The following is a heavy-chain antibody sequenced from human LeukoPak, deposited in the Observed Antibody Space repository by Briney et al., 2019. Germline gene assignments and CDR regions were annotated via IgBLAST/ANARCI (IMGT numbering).Heavy chain of an antibody. Sequence: GGSLRLSCAAPGFTLSDYWMTWGRQAPGKGLEWVANIKPDGSQQYSVDSVRGRFTVSRDNANNSLYLQMNTLRAEDTAVYFCARHVSTYFEYWGQGILVTVSS. J-gene: IGHJ4*02. CDR3: ARHVSTYFEY. D-gene: IGHD6-13*01. V-gene: IGHV3-7*01. CDR2: IKPDGSQQ. CDR1: GFTLSDYW.